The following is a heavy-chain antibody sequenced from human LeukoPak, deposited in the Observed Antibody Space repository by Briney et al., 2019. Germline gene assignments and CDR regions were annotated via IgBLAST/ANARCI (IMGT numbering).Heavy chain of an antibody. Sequence: GGSLRLSCAASGFTFSNYAMRWVRQAPGKGLEWVSGISGSGDSTYYADSVKGRFTISRDNSKNTLYLQMNSLRAEDTAVYYCAKDSSWLLNYYYMDVWGKGTTVTISS. D-gene: IGHD3-9*01. CDR1: GFTFSNYA. V-gene: IGHV3-23*01. CDR2: ISGSGDST. J-gene: IGHJ6*03. CDR3: AKDSSWLLNYYYMDV.